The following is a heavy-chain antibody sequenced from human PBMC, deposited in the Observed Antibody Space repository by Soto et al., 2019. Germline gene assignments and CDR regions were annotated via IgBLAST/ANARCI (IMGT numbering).Heavy chain of an antibody. CDR1: GYTFNNNV. Sequence: QVQLVQSGAEVKKPGASVTVSCKASGYTFNNNVINWVRQAPGQGLEWMGWMKPNSGNTGYAQKFQGRVTMTRNTSIRTAYIDLSSLSSDDTAVYYCARVMLGGHSDYWGQGTLVTVSS. CDR3: ARVMLGGHSDY. J-gene: IGHJ4*02. D-gene: IGHD2-15*01. V-gene: IGHV1-8*01. CDR2: MKPNSGNT.